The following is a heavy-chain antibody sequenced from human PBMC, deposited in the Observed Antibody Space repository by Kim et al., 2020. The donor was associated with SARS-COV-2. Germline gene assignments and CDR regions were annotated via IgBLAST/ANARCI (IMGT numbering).Heavy chain of an antibody. CDR3: ARDLGDTAMDYNWYDP. CDR1: GYTFTGYY. CDR2: INPNSGGT. V-gene: IGHV1-2*06. D-gene: IGHD5-18*01. Sequence: ASVKVSCKASGYTFTGYYMHWVRQAPGQGLEWMGRINPNSGGTNYAQKFQGRVTMTRDTSISTAYMELSRLRSDDTAVYYCARDLGDTAMDYNWYDPWGQGTLVTVSS. J-gene: IGHJ5*02.